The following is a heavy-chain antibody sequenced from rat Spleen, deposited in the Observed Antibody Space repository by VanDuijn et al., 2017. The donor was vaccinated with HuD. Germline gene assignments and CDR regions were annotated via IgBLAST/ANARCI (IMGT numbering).Heavy chain of an antibody. CDR3: ARWDY. Sequence: QVQLKESGPGLVQPSQTLSLTCTVSGFSLISNTIHWVRQPPGKGLEWMGGIWGDGSTDYNSALKSRLRIRRDTSKSQVFLKMKSLQTEDTAMYFCARWDYWGQGVMVTVSS. CDR1: GFSLISNT. CDR2: IWGDGST. J-gene: IGHJ2*01. V-gene: IGHV2-1*01.